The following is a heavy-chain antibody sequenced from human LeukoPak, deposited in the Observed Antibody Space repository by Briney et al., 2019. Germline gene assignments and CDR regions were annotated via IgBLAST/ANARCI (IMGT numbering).Heavy chain of an antibody. CDR3: ARPEGWELPSAFDI. D-gene: IGHD1-26*01. Sequence: SEALSLTCAVSGYSISSGYYWVWIRQPPGKGLEGIGSIYHSGGTYSTSSLKRRVTISVDASKNQFSLKLSSVTAADTAVYYCARPEGWELPSAFDIWGRGTMVTVSS. J-gene: IGHJ3*02. CDR2: IYHSGGT. CDR1: GYSISSGYY. V-gene: IGHV4-38-2*01.